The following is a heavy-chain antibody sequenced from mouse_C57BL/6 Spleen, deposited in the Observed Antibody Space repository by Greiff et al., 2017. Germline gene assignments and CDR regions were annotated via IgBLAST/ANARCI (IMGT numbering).Heavy chain of an antibody. Sequence: QVQLQQSGAELVKPGASVKMSCKASGYTFTSYWITWVKQRPGQGLEWIGDIYPGSGSTNYNEKFKSKATLTVDTSSSTAYMQLSSLTSEDSAVYYCARSDLLLRQYYFDYWGQGTTLTVSS. CDR2: IYPGSGST. CDR3: ARSDLLLRQYYFDY. D-gene: IGHD1-1*01. CDR1: GYTFTSYW. J-gene: IGHJ2*01. V-gene: IGHV1-55*01.